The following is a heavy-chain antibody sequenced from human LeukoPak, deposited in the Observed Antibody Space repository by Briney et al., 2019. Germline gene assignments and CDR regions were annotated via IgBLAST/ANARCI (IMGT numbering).Heavy chain of an antibody. V-gene: IGHV4-39*01. CDR3: ARLLSSSWGFFDY. Sequence: SETLSLACTVSGGSISSSSYYWGWIRQPPGKGLEWIGSIYYSGSTYYNPSLKSRVTISVDTSKNQFSLKLSSVTAADTAVYYCARLLSSSWGFFDYWGQGTLVTVSS. CDR1: GGSISSSSYY. D-gene: IGHD6-13*01. CDR2: IYYSGST. J-gene: IGHJ4*02.